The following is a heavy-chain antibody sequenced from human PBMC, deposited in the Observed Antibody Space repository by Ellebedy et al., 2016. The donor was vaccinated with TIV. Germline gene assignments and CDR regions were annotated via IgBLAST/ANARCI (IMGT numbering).Heavy chain of an antibody. CDR3: AARRRFYYGMDV. CDR1: GYTFTSYD. V-gene: IGHV1-8*01. CDR2: MNPNSGNT. Sequence: AASVKVSCKASGYTFTSYDINWVRQATGQGLEWMGWMNPNSGNTGYAQKFQGRVTMTRNTSISTAYMELSSLRPEDTAVYYCAARRRFYYGMDVWGQGTTVTVSS. J-gene: IGHJ6*02.